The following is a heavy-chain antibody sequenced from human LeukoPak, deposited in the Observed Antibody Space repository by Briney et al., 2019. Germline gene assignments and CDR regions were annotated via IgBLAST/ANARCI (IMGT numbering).Heavy chain of an antibody. V-gene: IGHV3-23*01. CDR2: ISDSGGST. Sequence: GGSLRLSCAASGFTFSSYAMSWVRQAPGKGLEWVSAISDSGGSTYYADSVKGRFTISRDNSKNSLYLQMNSLRAEDTAVYYCARAMVRGVISWFDPWGQGTLVTVSS. CDR3: ARAMVRGVISWFDP. D-gene: IGHD3-10*01. J-gene: IGHJ5*02. CDR1: GFTFSSYA.